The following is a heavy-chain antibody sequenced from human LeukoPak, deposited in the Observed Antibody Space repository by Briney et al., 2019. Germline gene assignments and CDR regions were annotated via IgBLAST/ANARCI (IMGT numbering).Heavy chain of an antibody. Sequence: ASVKVSCKASGYTFTSYDINWVRQATGQGLEWMRWMNPNSGNTGYAQKFQGRVTMTRNTSISTGYMELSSLRSEDTAVYYCARGYYDSSGYHLFDYWGQGTLVTVSS. D-gene: IGHD3-22*01. J-gene: IGHJ4*02. CDR1: GYTFTSYD. V-gene: IGHV1-8*01. CDR3: ARGYYDSSGYHLFDY. CDR2: MNPNSGNT.